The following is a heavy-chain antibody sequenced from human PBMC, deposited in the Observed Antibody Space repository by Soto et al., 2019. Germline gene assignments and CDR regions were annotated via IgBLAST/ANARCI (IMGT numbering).Heavy chain of an antibody. V-gene: IGHV5-51*01. D-gene: IGHD6-19*01. CDR1: GYSFTSYW. J-gene: IGHJ5*02. CDR2: IYPGDSDT. Sequence: PGESLKISCKGSGYSFTSYWIGWVRQMPGKGLEWMGIIYPGDSDTRYSPSFQGQVTISADKSISTAYLQWSSLKASDTAMYYCARQGIAVAGPVNWFDPWGQGTLVTVSS. CDR3: ARQGIAVAGPVNWFDP.